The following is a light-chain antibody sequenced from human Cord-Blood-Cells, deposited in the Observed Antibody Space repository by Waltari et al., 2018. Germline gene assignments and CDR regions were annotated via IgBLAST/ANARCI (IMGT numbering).Light chain of an antibody. Sequence: DIVMTQSPDSLAVSLGERATINCKLSQSVLYSSNNKNYFAWYQQKPGQPPKLLICWASTRESGLTNRVSRTEYETDYTLTTSSVRAEDVAVYYCQQYYSTFTFGPGTKVDIK. CDR3: QQYYSTFT. J-gene: IGKJ3*01. CDR2: WAS. CDR1: QSVLYSSNNKNY. V-gene: IGKV4-1*01.